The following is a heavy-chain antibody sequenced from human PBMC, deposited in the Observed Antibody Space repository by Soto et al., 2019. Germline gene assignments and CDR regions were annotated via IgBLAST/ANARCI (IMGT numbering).Heavy chain of an antibody. CDR1: GGSFSGYY. D-gene: IGHD3-9*01. V-gene: IGHV4-34*01. J-gene: IGHJ5*02. CDR3: ARGQFVLRYFDWPKSWFDP. CDR2: INHSGST. Sequence: SETLSLICAVYGGSFSGYYWSWIRQPPGKGLEWIGEINHSGSTNYNPSLKSRVTISVDTSKNQFSLKLSSVTAADTAVYYCARGQFVLRYFDWPKSWFDPWGQGTLVTVSS.